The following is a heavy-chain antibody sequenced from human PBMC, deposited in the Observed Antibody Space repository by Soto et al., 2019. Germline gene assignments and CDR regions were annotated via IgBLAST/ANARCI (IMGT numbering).Heavy chain of an antibody. Sequence: QVQLVESGGGVVQPGRSLRLSCAASGFTFSSYGMHWVRQAPGKGLEWVAVIGYDGSNKYYADSVKGRFTITRDNSKNTLYRQMNSLRSEDTAVNDWAGDRYSSSWYDLDYWGKGTLVTVSS. D-gene: IGHD6-13*01. CDR1: GFTFSSYG. J-gene: IGHJ4*02. CDR2: IGYDGSNK. V-gene: IGHV3-33*01. CDR3: AGDRYSSSWYDLDY.